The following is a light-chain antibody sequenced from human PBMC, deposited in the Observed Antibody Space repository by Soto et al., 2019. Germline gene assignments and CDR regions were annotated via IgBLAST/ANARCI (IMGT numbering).Light chain of an antibody. J-gene: IGKJ5*01. CDR2: DAS. CDR1: QGISSA. CDR3: QQFNSYPLT. Sequence: AIQLTQSPSSLSASVGDRVTITCRASQGISSALAWYQQKPGKAPKLLIYDASSLESGVPSSFSGSGSGTDFTPTISSLQPEDFATYYCQQFNSYPLTFGQGTRLEIK. V-gene: IGKV1-13*02.